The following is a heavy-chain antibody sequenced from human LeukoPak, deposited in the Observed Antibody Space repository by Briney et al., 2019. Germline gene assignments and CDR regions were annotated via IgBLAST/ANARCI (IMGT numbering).Heavy chain of an antibody. J-gene: IGHJ4*02. Sequence: GGSLRLSCEGSAFIFSGHWMNWVRQTPGKGLEWVASIKEDGSERQYVDSVKGRFSISRDNTKGSLFLQLNSLRAEDTAVYYCAKDGGLWVSAHWGDSWGRGTLVTVSS. CDR1: AFIFSGHW. CDR3: AKDGGLWVSAHWGDS. CDR2: IKEDGSER. D-gene: IGHD7-27*01. V-gene: IGHV3-7*03.